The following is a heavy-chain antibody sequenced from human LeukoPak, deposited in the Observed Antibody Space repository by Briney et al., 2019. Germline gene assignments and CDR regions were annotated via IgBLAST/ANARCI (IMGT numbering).Heavy chain of an antibody. CDR3: ARDPSNTSGWSPYFDY. CDR1: GYSFNNHG. D-gene: IGHD6-19*01. CDR2: ISAYNGDT. Sequence: GASVKVSCKASGYSFNNHGITWVRQAPGQGLEWMGWISAYNGDTKYGQRFQGRVTLLTDTTASTAYMELRSLRSDDTAVYYCARDPSNTSGWSPYFDYWGQGALVTVSS. J-gene: IGHJ4*02. V-gene: IGHV1-18*04.